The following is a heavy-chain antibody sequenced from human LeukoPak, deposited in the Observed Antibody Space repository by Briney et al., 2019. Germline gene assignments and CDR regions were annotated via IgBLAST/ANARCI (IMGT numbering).Heavy chain of an antibody. Sequence: SETLSLTCTVSGGSVSSGSYYWSWIRQPPGKGLEWIGYIYYSGSTNYNPSLKSRVTISVDTSKNQFSLKLSSVTAADTAVYYCARDFFREDQLPRTWGQGTLVTVSS. V-gene: IGHV4-61*01. CDR2: IYYSGST. CDR1: GGSVSSGSYY. D-gene: IGHD2-2*01. CDR3: ARDFFREDQLPRT. J-gene: IGHJ5*02.